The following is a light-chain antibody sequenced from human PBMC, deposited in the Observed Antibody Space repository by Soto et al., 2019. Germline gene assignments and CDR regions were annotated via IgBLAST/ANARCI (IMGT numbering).Light chain of an antibody. V-gene: IGKV1-5*01. J-gene: IGKJ1*01. CDR2: HAS. CDR3: QQYNSYS. Sequence: DIQMPQSPSTLSASVGDRVTITCRASQSISSWLAWYQQKPGKAPKVLIYHASNLQSGVPSRFSGSGSGTEFTLTISSLQPDDFATYYRQQYNSYSFGQGTKVDIK. CDR1: QSISSW.